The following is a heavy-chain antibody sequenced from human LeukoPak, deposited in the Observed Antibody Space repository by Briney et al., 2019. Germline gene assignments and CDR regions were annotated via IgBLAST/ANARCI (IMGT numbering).Heavy chain of an antibody. CDR2: IYSASST. J-gene: IGHJ4*02. CDR1: GFTFSTYA. CDR3: ARDQETDYYGSGSGFDY. V-gene: IGHV3-53*01. Sequence: GGSLRLSCAASGFTFSTYAMRWVRQAPGRGLEWVAVIYSASSTYYADSVKGRFTISRDNSKNTLYLQMNTLRAEDTAVYYCARDQETDYYGSGSGFDYWGQGTLVTVSS. D-gene: IGHD3-10*01.